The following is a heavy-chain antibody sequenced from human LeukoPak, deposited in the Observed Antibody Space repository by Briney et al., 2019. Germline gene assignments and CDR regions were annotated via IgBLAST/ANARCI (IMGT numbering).Heavy chain of an antibody. D-gene: IGHD5-18*01. J-gene: IGHJ2*01. Sequence: ASVKVSCKATGYTFSSYGISWVRQAPGQGPEWMGWISAYNGNTNYAQKFQGRVTMTTDTSTSTAYMELRSLRSDDTAVYYCARLDTAMVYWYFDLWGRGTLVTVSS. CDR1: GYTFSSYG. V-gene: IGHV1-18*01. CDR3: ARLDTAMVYWYFDL. CDR2: ISAYNGNT.